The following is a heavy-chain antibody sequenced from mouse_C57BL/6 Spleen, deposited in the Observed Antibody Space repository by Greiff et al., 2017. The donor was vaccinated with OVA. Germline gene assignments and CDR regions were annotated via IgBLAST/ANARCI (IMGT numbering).Heavy chain of an antibody. J-gene: IGHJ3*01. D-gene: IGHD2-4*01. V-gene: IGHV1-81*01. CDR1: GYTFTSYG. Sequence: QVHVKQSGAELARPGASVKLSCKASGYTFTSYGISWVKQRTGQGLEWIGEIYPRSGNTYYNEKFKGKATLTADKSSSTAYMELRSLTSEDSAVYFCAREGVRDYGFAYWGQGTLVTVSA. CDR2: IYPRSGNT. CDR3: AREGVRDYGFAY.